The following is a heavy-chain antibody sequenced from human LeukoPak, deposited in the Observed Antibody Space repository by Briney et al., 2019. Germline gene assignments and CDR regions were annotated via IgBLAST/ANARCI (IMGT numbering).Heavy chain of an antibody. D-gene: IGHD6-19*01. Sequence: PGGSLRLSCAASGFTFDDYAMHWVRQPPGKGLEWLSIISWNSGYIGYADSVKGRFTVSRDNAENSVYLQMNSLRPEETAFYFCAKVRGTYSSGFFFDSWGQGTLVTVSS. J-gene: IGHJ4*02. CDR3: AKVRGTYSSGFFFDS. V-gene: IGHV3-9*01. CDR2: ISWNSGYI. CDR1: GFTFDDYA.